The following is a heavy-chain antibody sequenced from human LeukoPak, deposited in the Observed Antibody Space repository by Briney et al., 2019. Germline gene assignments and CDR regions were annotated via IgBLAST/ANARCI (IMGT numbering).Heavy chain of an antibody. J-gene: IGHJ4*02. V-gene: IGHV3-21*01. CDR1: GFTFSSYS. CDR2: ISSSSSYI. CDR3: AKDLHHRGYSSWY. D-gene: IGHD5-18*01. Sequence: GGSLRLSCAASGFTFSSYSMNWVRQAPGKGLEWVSSISSSSSYIYYADSVKGRFTISRDNAKNSLYLQMNSLRAEDTAVYYCAKDLHHRGYSSWYWGQGTLVTVSS.